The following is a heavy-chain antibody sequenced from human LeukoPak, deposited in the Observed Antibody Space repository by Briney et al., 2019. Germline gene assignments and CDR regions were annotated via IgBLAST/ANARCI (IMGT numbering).Heavy chain of an antibody. J-gene: IGHJ5*02. CDR2: IYYSGST. V-gene: IGHV4-59*11. CDR3: AKLIVVVPAATWFEP. D-gene: IGHD2-2*01. Sequence: SETLSLTCTVACPSISRHYGSWVRQPPGEGLEWLGYIYYSGSTNYNPSLKSRVTISVDTSKNQSSMKLSSVTAADTAVYYCAKLIVVVPAATWFEPWGQGTLVTVSS. CDR1: CPSISRHY.